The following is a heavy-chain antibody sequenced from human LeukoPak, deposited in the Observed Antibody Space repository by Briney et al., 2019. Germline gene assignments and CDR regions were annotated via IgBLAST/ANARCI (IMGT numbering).Heavy chain of an antibody. CDR2: ISYDGSNK. D-gene: IGHD5-12*01. Sequence: AGSLRLSCAASGFTFSSYGMHWVRQAPGKGLEWVAVISYDGSNKYYADSGKGRFTISRDNSKNALYLQMNSLRAEDTAVYYCAQGYSGYVDYWGQGTLVTVSS. V-gene: IGHV3-30*18. J-gene: IGHJ4*02. CDR1: GFTFSSYG. CDR3: AQGYSGYVDY.